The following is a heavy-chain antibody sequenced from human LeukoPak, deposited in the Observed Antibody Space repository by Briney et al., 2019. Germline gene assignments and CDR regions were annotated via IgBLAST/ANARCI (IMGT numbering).Heavy chain of an antibody. D-gene: IGHD1-26*01. Sequence: ASVKVSFKASGGTFSSYAIRWVRQAPGQGLEWMGRIIPILGIANYAQKFQGRVTITADKSTSTAYMELSSLRSEDTAVYYCAGGSSEGATFDYWGQGTLVTVSS. CDR1: GGTFSSYA. CDR2: IIPILGIA. CDR3: AGGSSEGATFDY. V-gene: IGHV1-69*04. J-gene: IGHJ4*02.